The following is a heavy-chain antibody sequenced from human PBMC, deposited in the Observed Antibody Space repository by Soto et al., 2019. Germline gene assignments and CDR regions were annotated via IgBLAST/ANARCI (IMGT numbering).Heavy chain of an antibody. Sequence: QVQLQQWGAGLLKPSETLSLTCAVYGGSFSGYYWSWIRQPPGKGLEWIGEINHSGSTNYNPSLKSRVTIAVDTSKNQFSMKLSSVTAADTAVYYCARGYSSSGYAARSNRHFDYWGQGTLVTVSS. CDR3: ARGYSSSGYAARSNRHFDY. D-gene: IGHD6-13*01. J-gene: IGHJ4*02. CDR2: INHSGST. V-gene: IGHV4-34*01. CDR1: GGSFSGYY.